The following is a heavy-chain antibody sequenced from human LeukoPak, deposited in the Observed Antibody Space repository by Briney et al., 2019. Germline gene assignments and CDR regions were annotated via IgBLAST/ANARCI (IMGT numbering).Heavy chain of an antibody. CDR1: GGSISSYY. CDR2: IKNSGNT. V-gene: IGHV4-4*07. Sequence: SETLSLTCSVSGGSISSYYWSWIRQPAGKGLEWIGRIKNSGNTNYNPSLESRVTLSLDTSKNQFSLNLSSVTAADTAVYYCAREGSSSGWRPSDIWGQGTVVTVSS. D-gene: IGHD6-19*01. J-gene: IGHJ3*02. CDR3: AREGSSSGWRPSDI.